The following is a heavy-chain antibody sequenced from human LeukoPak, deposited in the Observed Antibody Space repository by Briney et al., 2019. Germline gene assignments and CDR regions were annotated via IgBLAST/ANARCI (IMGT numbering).Heavy chain of an antibody. CDR2: ISYDGSNK. CDR3: ARDRDSSGYYFDY. D-gene: IGHD6-25*01. CDR1: GFTFSSYA. V-gene: IGHV3-30-3*01. Sequence: GGSLRLSCAASGFTFSSYAMHWVRQAPGKGLEWVAVISYDGSNKYYADSVKGRFTISRDNSKNTLHLQMNSLRAEDTAVYYCARDRDSSGYYFDYWGQGTLVTVSS. J-gene: IGHJ4*02.